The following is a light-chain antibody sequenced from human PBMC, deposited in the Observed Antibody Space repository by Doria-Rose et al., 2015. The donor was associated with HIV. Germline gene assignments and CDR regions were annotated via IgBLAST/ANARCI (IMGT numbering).Light chain of an antibody. Sequence: FTQSPGTLSLSPGERATLSCRASQSFSSTYLAWYQQKPGRAPSLLIYDGSTRATGIPDRFSASVSATDFTLTSNILEPEDFALYYCHQYGTSWPFGQGTKVEI. CDR3: HQYGTSWP. V-gene: IGKV3-20*01. CDR2: DGS. J-gene: IGKJ1*01. CDR1: QSFSSTY.